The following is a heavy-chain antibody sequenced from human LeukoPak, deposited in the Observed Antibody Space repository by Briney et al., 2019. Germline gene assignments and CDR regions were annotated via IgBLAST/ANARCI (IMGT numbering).Heavy chain of an antibody. Sequence: GGSLRLSCEASGFTFSSYTMHWVRQAPGKGLEWVSSITGSSNYIYYGDSMKGRFTISRDNAGNSVYLQMNSLRAEDTALYYCARSYEAGFDYWGQGTLVTVSS. CDR2: ITGSSNYI. V-gene: IGHV3-21*01. CDR3: ARSYEAGFDY. J-gene: IGHJ4*02. D-gene: IGHD5-18*01. CDR1: GFTFSSYT.